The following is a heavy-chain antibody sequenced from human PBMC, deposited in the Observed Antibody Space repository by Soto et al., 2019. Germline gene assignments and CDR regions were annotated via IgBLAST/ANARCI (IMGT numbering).Heavy chain of an antibody. Sequence: GGSLRLSCTASGFTFGDYAMSWVRQAPGKGLEWVGFIRGKAYGGTTEYAASVKGRFTISRDDSKSIAYLQMNSLKTEDTAVYYCTREIAAAGTYYYYYGMDVWGQGTTVTVSS. D-gene: IGHD6-13*01. V-gene: IGHV3-49*04. J-gene: IGHJ6*02. CDR2: IRGKAYGGTT. CDR1: GFTFGDYA. CDR3: TREIAAAGTYYYYYGMDV.